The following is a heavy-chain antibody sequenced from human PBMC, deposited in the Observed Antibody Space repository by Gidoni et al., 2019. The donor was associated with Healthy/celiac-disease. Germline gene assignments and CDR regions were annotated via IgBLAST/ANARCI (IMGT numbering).Heavy chain of an antibody. V-gene: IGHV3-23*01. Sequence: EVQLLESGGGLVQTGRSLRLSCAASGVTFSSYAMSWVRKAPGKVLEWVSAISGSGGSTYYAASVTGRFTISSDNSTNTLYLQMNSLRAEDTAVYYCAKEGFCSGGSCYITPFDPWVQGTLVTVSS. J-gene: IGHJ5*02. D-gene: IGHD2-15*01. CDR1: GVTFSSYA. CDR2: ISGSGGST. CDR3: AKEGFCSGGSCYITPFDP.